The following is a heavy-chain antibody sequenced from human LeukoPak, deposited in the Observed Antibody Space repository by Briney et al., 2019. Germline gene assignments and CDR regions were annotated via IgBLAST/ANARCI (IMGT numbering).Heavy chain of an antibody. J-gene: IGHJ4*02. V-gene: IGHV3-11*01. CDR3: ARDRYYYDSSGYYYGEVGFLDY. CDR2: ISSSDSTI. Sequence: PGESLSLSCAASGFSFSVYYMSRVRHPPGEGRGGVSYISSSDSTIYYADSVKGRFTISRDNAKNSLYLQMNSLRAEDTAVYYCARDRYYYDSSGYYYGEVGFLDYWGQGTLVTVSS. D-gene: IGHD3-22*01. CDR1: GFSFSVYY.